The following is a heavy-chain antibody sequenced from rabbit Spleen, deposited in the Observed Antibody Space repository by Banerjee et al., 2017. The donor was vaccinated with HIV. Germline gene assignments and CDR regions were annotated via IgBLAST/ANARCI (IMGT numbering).Heavy chain of an antibody. J-gene: IGHJ6*01. Sequence: QSLEESGGDLVKPGTSLTLTCKASGFDFSSGYDMCWVRQAPGKGLEWIACIDTGSSGFTYFASWAKGRFTISRTSSTTVTLRMTSLTVADTATYFCARDTGSSFSSYGMDLWGPGTLVTVS. V-gene: IGHV1S40*01. CDR2: IDTGSSGFT. CDR1: GFDFSSGYD. D-gene: IGHD8-1*01. CDR3: ARDTGSSFSSYGMDL.